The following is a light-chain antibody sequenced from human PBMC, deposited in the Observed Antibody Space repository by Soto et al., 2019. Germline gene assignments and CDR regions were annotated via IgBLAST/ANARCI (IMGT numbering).Light chain of an antibody. Sequence: EIGLTQSPGTLSLSPGERATLSWRGSQSVSSSTSLAWYQQKTGQAPRLLIYGASSRAVGVPDRFSGSGSGTDLTLTISRLKPEDFAVYYCQQYGDSPLTFGGGTKVE. J-gene: IGKJ4*01. CDR3: QQYGDSPLT. CDR1: QSVSSSTS. V-gene: IGKV3-20*01. CDR2: GAS.